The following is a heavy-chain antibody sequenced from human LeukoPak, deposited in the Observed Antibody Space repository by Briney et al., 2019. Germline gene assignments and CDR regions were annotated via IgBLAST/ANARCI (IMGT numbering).Heavy chain of an antibody. CDR3: ARDKDSWDYGDFYDN. Sequence: GGSLRLSCAASGFAFSSYWMSWVRQAPGKGLEWVANIKQDGSEKYYVDSVKGRFTISRDDAKNSLFLQMNSLRVEDTAVYYCARDKDSWDYGDFYDNWGQGTLVTVSS. CDR1: GFAFSSYW. J-gene: IGHJ4*02. D-gene: IGHD4-17*01. CDR2: IKQDGSEK. V-gene: IGHV3-7*01.